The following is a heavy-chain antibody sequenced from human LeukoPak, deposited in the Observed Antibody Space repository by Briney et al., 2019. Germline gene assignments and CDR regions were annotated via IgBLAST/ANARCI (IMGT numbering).Heavy chain of an antibody. CDR3: ARDYKRLGYSFDH. CDR1: GFTFSSYA. Sequence: PGRSLRLSCAASGFTFSSYAMHWVRQAPGKGLEWVAVISYDGSNKYYADSVKGRFTISRDNSKNTLYLQMNSLRAEDTAVYYCARDYKRLGYSFDHWGQGTLVTVSS. CDR2: ISYDGSNK. J-gene: IGHJ4*02. D-gene: IGHD3-22*01. V-gene: IGHV3-30-3*01.